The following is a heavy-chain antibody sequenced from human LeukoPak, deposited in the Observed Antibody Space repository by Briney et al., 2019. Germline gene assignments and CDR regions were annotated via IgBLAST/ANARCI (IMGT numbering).Heavy chain of an antibody. CDR1: GFTFSSYA. CDR2: ISGSGGST. D-gene: IGHD1-7*01. J-gene: IGHJ4*02. Sequence: GGSLRLSCAASGFTFSSYAMSWVRQAPGKGLEWVSAISGSGGSTYYADSVKGRFTISRDNSKNTLYLQMNSLRAEDTAVYYCAKDHQARSPKLRPYLFDYWGQGTLVTVSS. CDR3: AKDHQARSPKLRPYLFDY. V-gene: IGHV3-23*01.